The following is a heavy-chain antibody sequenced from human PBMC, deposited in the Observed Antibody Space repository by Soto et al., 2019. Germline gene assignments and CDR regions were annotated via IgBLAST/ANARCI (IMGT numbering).Heavy chain of an antibody. D-gene: IGHD3-9*01. J-gene: IGHJ6*02. V-gene: IGHV3-23*01. Sequence: EVQLLESGGGLVQPGGSLRLSCAASGFTFSSYAMSWARQAPGKGLEWVSAISGSGGSTYYADSVKGRFTISRDNSKNTLYLQMNSLRAEDTAVYYCAKNVWGITIFGGMDVWGQGTTVTVSS. CDR3: AKNVWGITIFGGMDV. CDR1: GFTFSSYA. CDR2: ISGSGGST.